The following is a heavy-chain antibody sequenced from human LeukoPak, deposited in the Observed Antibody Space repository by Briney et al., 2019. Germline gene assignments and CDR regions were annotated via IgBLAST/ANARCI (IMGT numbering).Heavy chain of an antibody. D-gene: IGHD6-6*01. CDR2: ISSSGNTK. J-gene: IGHJ4*02. CDR1: GFTFSDFY. V-gene: IGHV3-11*01. CDR3: ARDRARPRSAD. Sequence: PGGSLRLSCAASGFTFSDFYMSWIRQAPGKGLEWVSYISSSGNTKYYADSVKGRFTMSRDNAKNSLYLQMNSLRAEDTAVYYCARDRARPRSADWGQGTLVTVSS.